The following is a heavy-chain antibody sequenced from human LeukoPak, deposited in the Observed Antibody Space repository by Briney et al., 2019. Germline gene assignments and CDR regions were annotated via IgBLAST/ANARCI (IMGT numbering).Heavy chain of an antibody. V-gene: IGHV3-7*01. CDR3: ARAMT. J-gene: IGHJ5*02. CDR1: GFTFSGYW. Sequence: GGSLRLSCAASGFTFSGYWMSWVRQAPGKGLEWVANIKPDGSDKAYVDSVKGRFTICRDNTKNSLYLQMSSLRAEDTAVYYCARAMTWGQGTLVSVSS. CDR2: IKPDGSDK.